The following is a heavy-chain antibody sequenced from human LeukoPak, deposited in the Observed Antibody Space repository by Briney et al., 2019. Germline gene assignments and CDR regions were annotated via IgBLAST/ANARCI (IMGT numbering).Heavy chain of an antibody. J-gene: IGHJ6*02. CDR3: ARDLVVVPAANGEYYYGMDV. Sequence: GGSLRLSCAGSGFSFSDYYMAWIRQTPGKGLQRVSFFDRGRDGKAHADSVKGRFTISRDNAKNSLYLQMNSLRAEDTAVYYCARDLVVVPAANGEYYYGMDVWGQGTTVTVSS. CDR2: FDRGRDGK. CDR1: GFSFSDYY. D-gene: IGHD2-2*01. V-gene: IGHV3-11*05.